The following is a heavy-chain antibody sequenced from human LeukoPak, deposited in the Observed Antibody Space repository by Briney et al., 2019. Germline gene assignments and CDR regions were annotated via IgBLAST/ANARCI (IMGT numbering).Heavy chain of an antibody. Sequence: GASVKVSCKASGYTFTRYGISWVRQAPGQGLEWMGWISAYNGNTNYAQKLQGRVTMTTDTSTSTAYMELRSLRSDDTAVYYCARGRSYYGSGSYYNWFDPWGQGTLVTVSS. J-gene: IGHJ5*02. V-gene: IGHV1-18*01. CDR2: ISAYNGNT. CDR1: GYTFTRYG. D-gene: IGHD3-10*01. CDR3: ARGRSYYGSGSYYNWFDP.